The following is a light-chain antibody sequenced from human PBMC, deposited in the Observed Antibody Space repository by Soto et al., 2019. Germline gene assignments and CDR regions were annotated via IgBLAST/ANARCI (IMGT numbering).Light chain of an antibody. CDR2: DAS. J-gene: IGKJ3*01. Sequence: DIQMTQSPPSVSASVGDRVTITCQASQDIRHFLNWYQQKPGEAPNLLIYDASTLQAGVPSRFTGSGSGTIFTFTITRLQPEDVATYYCQQYDVIPVFCPGTKVQLK. CDR1: QDIRHF. V-gene: IGKV1-33*01. CDR3: QQYDVIPV.